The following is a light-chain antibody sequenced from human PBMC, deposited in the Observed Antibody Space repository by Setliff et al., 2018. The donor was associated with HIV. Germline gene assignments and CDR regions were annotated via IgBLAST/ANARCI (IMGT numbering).Light chain of an antibody. CDR2: EVN. V-gene: IGLV2-18*02. J-gene: IGLJ1*01. CDR1: SSDVGSYNR. Sequence: QSVLTQPPSVSGSPGQSVTISCTGTSSDVGSYNRVSWYQQPPGTAPKLMIYEVNNRPSGVPDRFSGSKSGNTASLIISGLQAEDEADYYCSSYTSISTYVFGTGTKVTVL. CDR3: SSYTSISTYV.